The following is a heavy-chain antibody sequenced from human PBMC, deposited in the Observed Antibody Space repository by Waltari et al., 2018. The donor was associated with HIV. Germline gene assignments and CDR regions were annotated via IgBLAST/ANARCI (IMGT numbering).Heavy chain of an antibody. CDR2: IIPALGST. D-gene: IGHD6-6*01. CDR1: AATVNSYA. J-gene: IGHJ6*02. V-gene: IGHV1-69*04. Sequence: QDQLVQSGAEVRKPGSSVTVSCKASAATVNSYALTWVRQAPGQGPEWLGRIIPALGSTNYAPRFRGRVTITADKSTTTAYMELSRLTSEDTAVYFCARAGLRQLGRPYYYGLDVWGQGTTVTVSS. CDR3: ARAGLRQLGRPYYYGLDV.